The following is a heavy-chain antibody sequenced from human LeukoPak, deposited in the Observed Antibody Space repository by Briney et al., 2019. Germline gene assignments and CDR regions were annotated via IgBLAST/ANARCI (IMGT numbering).Heavy chain of an antibody. D-gene: IGHD6-19*01. V-gene: IGHV3-21*04. CDR2: ISSRSSYI. Sequence: GGSLRLSCAASGFTFSTYSMNWVRQAPGKGLEWVSSISSRSSYIYYADSVKGRFTISRDNAKNSLYLQMNSLRAEDTAVYYCARGWYDGDWFDPWGQGTLVTVSS. CDR3: ARGWYDGDWFDP. J-gene: IGHJ5*02. CDR1: GFTFSTYS.